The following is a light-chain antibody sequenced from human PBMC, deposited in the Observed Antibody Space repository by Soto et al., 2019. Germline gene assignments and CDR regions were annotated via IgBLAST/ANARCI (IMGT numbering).Light chain of an antibody. V-gene: IGKV3-20*01. CDR2: GVS. J-gene: IGKJ1*01. Sequence: EIVLTQSPGTLSLSAGDRATLSCRASQSVSSNYLAWYQQKPGQTPRLLIYGVSSRATGIPDRFSGSGSGTDFTLTISRLEPEDFAVYYCQQSGSSPWTFGQGTKVEIK. CDR1: QSVSSNY. CDR3: QQSGSSPWT.